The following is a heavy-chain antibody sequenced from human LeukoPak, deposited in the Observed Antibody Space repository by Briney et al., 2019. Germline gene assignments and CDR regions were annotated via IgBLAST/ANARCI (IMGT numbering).Heavy chain of an antibody. CDR1: GFTFRNYW. CDR3: ARLGGETTRFDL. CDR2: IKQDGILK. J-gene: IGHJ5*02. V-gene: IGHV3-7*01. Sequence: GGSLRLSCAASGFTFRNYWMSWVRQAPGRGLDWVATIKQDGILKHYVDSVKGRFTISRDNAANSLYLHIDNLRVEATAVYYVARLGGETTRFDLWGQGALVTVSS. D-gene: IGHD3-16*01.